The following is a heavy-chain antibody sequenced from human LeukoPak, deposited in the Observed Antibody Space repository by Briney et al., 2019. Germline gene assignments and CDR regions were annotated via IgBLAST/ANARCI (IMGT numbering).Heavy chain of an antibody. J-gene: IGHJ5*02. Sequence: SETLSLTCAVYGGSFSGYYWSWIRQPPGKGLEWIGEINHSGSTNYNPSLKSRVTISVDTSKNQFSLKLSSVTAADTAVYYCARELGCSGGSCLNWFDPWGQGTLVTVSS. CDR2: INHSGST. CDR1: GGSFSGYY. V-gene: IGHV4-34*01. CDR3: ARELGCSGGSCLNWFDP. D-gene: IGHD2-15*01.